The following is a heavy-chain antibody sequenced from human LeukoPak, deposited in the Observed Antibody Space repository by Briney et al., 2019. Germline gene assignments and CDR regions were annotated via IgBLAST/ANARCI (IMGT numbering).Heavy chain of an antibody. J-gene: IGHJ4*02. CDR2: IRSKAYGGTI. CDR1: GFTFGDYA. D-gene: IGHD2-2*01. V-gene: IGHV3-49*04. Sequence: GRSLRLSCTTSGFTFGDYAMNWVRQAPRKGQERISFIRSKAYGGTIEYAASVKGRFTISRDDSKRVAYLRMNSLKTDDTAVYYCTRDLGDHCSSTTCYDALVDSWGQGTLVTVSS. CDR3: TRDLGDHCSSTTCYDALVDS.